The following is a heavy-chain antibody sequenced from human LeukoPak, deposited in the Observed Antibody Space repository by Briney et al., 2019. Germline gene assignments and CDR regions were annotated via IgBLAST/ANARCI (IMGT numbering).Heavy chain of an antibody. CDR2: ISGSGGST. CDR1: GFTFSSYA. Sequence: PGGSLRLSCAASGFTFSSYAMSWVRQAPGKGLEWVSAISGSGGSTYYADSVKGRFTISGDNSKNTLYLQMNSLRAEDTAVYYCAKEALLRYFDWLCPFDYWGQGTLVTVSS. D-gene: IGHD3-9*01. CDR3: AKEALLRYFDWLCPFDY. J-gene: IGHJ4*02. V-gene: IGHV3-23*01.